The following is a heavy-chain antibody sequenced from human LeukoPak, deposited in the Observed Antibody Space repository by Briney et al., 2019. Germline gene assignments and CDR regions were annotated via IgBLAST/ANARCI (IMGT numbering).Heavy chain of an antibody. D-gene: IGHD3-10*01. J-gene: IGHJ4*02. CDR3: ARALLWFGEPSHIDY. V-gene: IGHV1-18*01. CDR2: ITAYNDNR. Sequence: ASVKVSCKAAGYTFTSYGISWVRQAAGRGLEWMGGITAYNDNRNYAQKLQGRVAMTKEASTSTAYLQLRSLRSDDPAVYYCARALLWFGEPSHIDYWGQGTLVTVSS. CDR1: GYTFTSYG.